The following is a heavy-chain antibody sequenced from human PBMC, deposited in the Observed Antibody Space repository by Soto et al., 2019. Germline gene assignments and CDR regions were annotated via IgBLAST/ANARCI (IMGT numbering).Heavy chain of an antibody. J-gene: IGHJ4*02. CDR3: AGERAVAGFDY. CDR1: GYTFTSYD. Sequence: QVQLVQSGAEVKKPGASVKVSCKASGYTFTSYDISWVRQATGQGLEWMGWINPNSGNTGYAQKFQGRVTMTRNTSISTAYMDLSSLSSEDKAVYFCAGERAVAGFDYWGQGTRVTVSS. CDR2: INPNSGNT. D-gene: IGHD6-19*01. V-gene: IGHV1-8*01.